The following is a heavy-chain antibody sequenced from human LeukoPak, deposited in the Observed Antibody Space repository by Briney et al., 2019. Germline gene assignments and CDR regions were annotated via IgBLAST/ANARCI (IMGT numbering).Heavy chain of an antibody. CDR2: ISNNGGYT. Sequence: GGSLRLSCAASGFTFSSSAMSWVRQAPGKGLEWVSAISNNGGYTYYADSVQGRFTISRDNSKSTLCLQMNSLRAEDTAVYYCAKSLYNWNSLFDYCGQGTLLTVSS. V-gene: IGHV3-23*01. CDR3: AKSLYNWNSLFDY. J-gene: IGHJ4*02. D-gene: IGHD1/OR15-1a*01. CDR1: GFTFSSSA.